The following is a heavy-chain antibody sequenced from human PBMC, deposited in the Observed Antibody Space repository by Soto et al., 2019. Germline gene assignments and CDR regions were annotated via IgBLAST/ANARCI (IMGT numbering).Heavy chain of an antibody. V-gene: IGHV3-21*01. J-gene: IGHJ3*02. D-gene: IGHD6-13*01. Sequence: PGGSLRLSCAASGFTFSSYSMNWVRQAPGKGLEWVSPISSSSSYIYYADSVKGRFTISRDNAKNSLYLQMNSLRAEDTAVYYCARARGIAAAGAFDIWGQGTMVTVSS. CDR3: ARARGIAAAGAFDI. CDR1: GFTFSSYS. CDR2: ISSSSSYI.